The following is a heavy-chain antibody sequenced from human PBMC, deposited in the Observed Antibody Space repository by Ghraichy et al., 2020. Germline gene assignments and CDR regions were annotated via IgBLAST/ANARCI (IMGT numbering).Heavy chain of an antibody. D-gene: IGHD2-15*01. Sequence: GGSLRLSCSASGFSFSGYSMNWLRQAPGKGLEWVASINYNGNYIYYADSVTGRFTISRDNAKNSLDLELTSLIAEDTAVYYCAREHVASTLIPYYFDFWGQGTQVTVSS. CDR1: GFSFSGYS. J-gene: IGHJ4*02. CDR2: INYNGNYI. V-gene: IGHV3-21*01. CDR3: AREHVASTLIPYYFDF.